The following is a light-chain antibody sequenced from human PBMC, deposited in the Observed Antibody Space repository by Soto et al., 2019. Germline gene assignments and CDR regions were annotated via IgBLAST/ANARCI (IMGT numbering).Light chain of an antibody. V-gene: IGKV3-11*01. CDR3: QQYGSLSWT. Sequence: EIVLTQSPATLSLSPGERATLSCWASQSVSSYLAWYQQKPGQAPRLLIYDASNRATGIPARFSGSGSGTDFTLTISRLEPEDFAVYYCQQYGSLSWTFGQGTRVEIK. CDR2: DAS. CDR1: QSVSSY. J-gene: IGKJ1*01.